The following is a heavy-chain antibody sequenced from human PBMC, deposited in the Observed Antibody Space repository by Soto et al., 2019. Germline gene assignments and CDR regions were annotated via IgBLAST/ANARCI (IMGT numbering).Heavy chain of an antibody. CDR1: GGSISSYY. CDR2: IYTSGST. Sequence: SETLSLTCTVSGGSISSYYWSWIRQPAGNGLEWIGRIYTSGSTNYNPSLKSRVTMSVDTSKNQFSLKLSSVTAADTAVYYCAREGGYSGSYYYYYGMDVWGQGTTVTVSS. CDR3: AREGGYSGSYYYYYGMDV. J-gene: IGHJ6*02. D-gene: IGHD1-26*01. V-gene: IGHV4-4*07.